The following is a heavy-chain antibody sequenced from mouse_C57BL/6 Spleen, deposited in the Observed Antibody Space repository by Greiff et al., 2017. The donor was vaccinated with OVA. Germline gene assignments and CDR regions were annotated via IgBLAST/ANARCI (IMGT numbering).Heavy chain of an antibody. J-gene: IGHJ3*01. CDR2: IDPSDSET. CDR1: GYTFTSYW. V-gene: IGHV1-52*01. CDR3: ARRGDGYPAWFAY. D-gene: IGHD2-3*01. Sequence: QVQLQQSGAELVRPGSSVKLSCKASGYTFTSYWMHWVKQRPIQGLEWIGNIDPSDSETHYNQKFKDKATLTVDKSSSTAYMQLSSLTSEDSAVYYWARRGDGYPAWFAYWGQGTLVTVSA.